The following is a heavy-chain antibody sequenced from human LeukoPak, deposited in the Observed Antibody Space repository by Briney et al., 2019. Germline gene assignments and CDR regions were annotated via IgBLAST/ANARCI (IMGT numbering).Heavy chain of an antibody. J-gene: IGHJ4*02. D-gene: IGHD6-19*01. CDR3: ASSLAVAGTLKDY. CDR1: GFTFSSYG. CDR2: ISGSGGST. V-gene: IGHV3-23*01. Sequence: PGGTLRLSCAASGFTFSSYGMSWVRQAPGKGLEWVSAISGSGGSTYYADSVKGRFTISRDNSKNTLYLQMNSLRAEDTAVYYCASSLAVAGTLKDYWGQGTLVTVSS.